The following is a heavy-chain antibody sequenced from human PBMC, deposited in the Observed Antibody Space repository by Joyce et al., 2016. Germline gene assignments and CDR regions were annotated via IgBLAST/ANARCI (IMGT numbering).Heavy chain of an antibody. D-gene: IGHD3-3*02. CDR2: RKQDGSEM. CDR3: ARVSRTGISSYFYYYYCGLDV. Sequence: EVQLVESGGGLVQPGGSLRLSCAASGFTFSSYWMTWVRQAPGKGLDWVANRKQDGSEMYYVDSVKGRFTIYRDNAKNSPYLQMNSLRAEDTAVFYCARVSRTGISSYFYYYYCGLDVWGQGTTVTVSS. CDR1: GFTFSSYW. J-gene: IGHJ6*02. V-gene: IGHV3-7*01.